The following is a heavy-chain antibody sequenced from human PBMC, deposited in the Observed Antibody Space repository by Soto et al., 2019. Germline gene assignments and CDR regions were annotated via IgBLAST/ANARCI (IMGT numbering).Heavy chain of an antibody. CDR1: GGTFSSYA. J-gene: IGHJ4*02. CDR3: AQGGSYFDY. CDR2: IIPLFGTA. Sequence: QVQLVQSGAEVKKPGSSVKVSCKASGGTFSSYAISWVRQAPGQGREWIGGIIPLFGTANYAQKFQGRVSIAPEESTITADTVLSRLRSEAAAVYYCAQGGSYFDYWGEGPLVTVSS. D-gene: IGHD3-16*01. V-gene: IGHV1-69*01.